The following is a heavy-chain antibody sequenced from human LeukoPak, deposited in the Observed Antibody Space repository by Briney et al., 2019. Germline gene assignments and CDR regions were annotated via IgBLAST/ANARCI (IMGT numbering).Heavy chain of an antibody. J-gene: IGHJ3*02. CDR1: GGSISSYY. D-gene: IGHD5-12*01. Sequence: SETLSLTCTVSGGSISSYYWSWIRQPLGKGLEWIGYISYSGSSNYNPSLKSRVSISVDTSKNQFSLKLSSVTAADTAVYYCARHGENSGYDFAAFDIWGQGTMVTVSS. CDR3: ARHGENSGYDFAAFDI. CDR2: ISYSGSS. V-gene: IGHV4-59*08.